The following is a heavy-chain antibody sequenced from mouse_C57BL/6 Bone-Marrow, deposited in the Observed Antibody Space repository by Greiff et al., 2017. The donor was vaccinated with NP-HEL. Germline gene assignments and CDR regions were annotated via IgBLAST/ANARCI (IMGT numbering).Heavy chain of an antibody. CDR2: IYPSDRAT. D-gene: IGHD3-2*02. J-gene: IGHJ2*01. CDR3: ASYSSGYPYYFDY. CDR1: GYTFTSYW. V-gene: IGHV1-61*01. Sequence: QVQLQQPGAELVRPGSSVKLSCKASGYTFTSYWMDWVKQRPGQGLEWIGNIYPSDRATHYTQKFKDKATLTVDKSSSTAYMQLSSLTSEDSAVYYCASYSSGYPYYFDYWGQGTTLTVSS.